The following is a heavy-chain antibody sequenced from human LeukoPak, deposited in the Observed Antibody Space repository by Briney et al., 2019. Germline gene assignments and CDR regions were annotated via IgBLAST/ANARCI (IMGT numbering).Heavy chain of an antibody. V-gene: IGHV1-2*02. CDR1: GYTFTGYY. CDR3: ARAGPSGSYVDY. CDR2: INPNSGGT. D-gene: IGHD1-26*01. J-gene: IGHJ4*02. Sequence: ASVKASCKASGYTFTGYYMHWVRQAPGQGLEWMGWINPNSGGTNYAQKFQGRVTMTRDTSISTAYMELSRLRSDDTAVYYCARAGPSGSYVDYWGQGTLVTVSS.